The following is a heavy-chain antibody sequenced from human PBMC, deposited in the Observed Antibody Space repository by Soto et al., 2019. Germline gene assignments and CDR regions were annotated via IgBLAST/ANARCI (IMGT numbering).Heavy chain of an antibody. Sequence: GASVKVSCKASGYTFTSYGISWVRQAPGQGLEWMGWISAYNGNTNYAQKLQGRVTMTTDTSTSTAYMELRSLRSDDTAVYYCARDSRYHYDFWSGYYRPRSYYYYGMDVWGQRTLVTVSS. CDR2: ISAYNGNT. CDR3: ARDSRYHYDFWSGYYRPRSYYYYGMDV. CDR1: GYTFTSYG. V-gene: IGHV1-18*01. J-gene: IGHJ6*02. D-gene: IGHD3-3*01.